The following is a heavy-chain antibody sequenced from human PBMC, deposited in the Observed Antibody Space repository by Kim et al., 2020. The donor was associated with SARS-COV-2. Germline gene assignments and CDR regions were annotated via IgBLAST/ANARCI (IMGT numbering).Heavy chain of an antibody. J-gene: IGHJ4*02. D-gene: IGHD3-3*01. Sequence: SETLSLTCAAYGGSFSGYYWSWIRQPPGKGLEWIGEINHSGSTNYNPSLKSRVTIAVDTSKNQFSLKLSSVTAADTAVYYCARGVRHQTGRFLEWLRSPYYVDYCGEGTLVTVSS. CDR3: ARGVRHQTGRFLEWLRSPYYVDY. V-gene: IGHV4-34*01. CDR2: INHSGST. CDR1: GGSFSGYY.